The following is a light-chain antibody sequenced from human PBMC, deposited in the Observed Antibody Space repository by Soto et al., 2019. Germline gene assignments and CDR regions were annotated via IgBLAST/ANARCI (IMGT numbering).Light chain of an antibody. CDR1: NIGSKS. CDR2: ADS. V-gene: IGLV3-21*02. J-gene: IGLJ1*01. CDR3: QVWDSSSDHPGV. Sequence: SYELTQPPSVSVAPGQTARITCGGNNIGSKSVHWYQQKPGQAPVLVVYADSDRPSGIPERFSGSNSGNTATLTISRVEAGDKADYYCQVWDSSSDHPGVFGTGTKVTVL.